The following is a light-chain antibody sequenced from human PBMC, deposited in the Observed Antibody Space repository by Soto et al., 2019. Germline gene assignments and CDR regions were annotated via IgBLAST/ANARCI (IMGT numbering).Light chain of an antibody. J-gene: IGKJ3*01. CDR3: QQRSNSFT. Sequence: EIVLTQSPATLSLSPGERATLSCRASQNVSSYLAWYQQKPGQAPRLLIYDASSRATGIPARFSGSGSGTDFTLTISSLEPEDFAVYYCQQRSNSFTFGPGTKVDIK. CDR1: QNVSSY. CDR2: DAS. V-gene: IGKV3-11*01.